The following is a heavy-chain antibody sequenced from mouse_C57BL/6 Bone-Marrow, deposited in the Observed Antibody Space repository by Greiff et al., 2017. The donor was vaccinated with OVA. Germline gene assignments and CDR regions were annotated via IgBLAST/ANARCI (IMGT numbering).Heavy chain of an antibody. CDR2: IDPSDSYT. J-gene: IGHJ2*01. Sequence: QVQLQQPGAELVMPGASVKLSCKASGYTFTSYWMHWVKQRPGQGLEWIGAIDPSDSYTNYNQKFKGKSTLTVDKSSSTAYMQLSSLTSEDSAFYYCARDGRDFDYWGQGTTLTVSS. CDR1: GYTFTSYW. CDR3: ARDGRDFDY. V-gene: IGHV1-69*01.